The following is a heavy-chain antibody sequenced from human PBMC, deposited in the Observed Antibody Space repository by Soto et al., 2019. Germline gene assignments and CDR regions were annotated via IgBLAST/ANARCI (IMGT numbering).Heavy chain of an antibody. CDR3: TRSINHIVVVPAAI. Sequence: GGSLRLSCTASGFTFGDYAMSWFRQAPGKGLEWVGFIRSKAYGGTTEYAASVKGRFTISRDDSKSIAYLQMNSLKTEDTAVYYCTRSINHIVVVPAAIWGQGTMVTVSS. V-gene: IGHV3-49*03. CDR2: IRSKAYGGTT. J-gene: IGHJ3*02. CDR1: GFTFGDYA. D-gene: IGHD2-2*01.